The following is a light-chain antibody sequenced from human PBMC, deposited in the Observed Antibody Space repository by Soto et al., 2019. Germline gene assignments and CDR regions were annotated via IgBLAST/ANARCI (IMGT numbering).Light chain of an antibody. Sequence: DIQMTQSPSTLSASVGDTVTVTCRASQSVSGWLAWYQQKPGEAPKLLIYDASGLPRGVPSRFSGSGSGTKFTLTIASLQPDDFATYYCQQYETFSVTFGPGTKVEI. V-gene: IGKV1-5*01. J-gene: IGKJ1*01. CDR1: QSVSGW. CDR3: QQYETFSVT. CDR2: DAS.